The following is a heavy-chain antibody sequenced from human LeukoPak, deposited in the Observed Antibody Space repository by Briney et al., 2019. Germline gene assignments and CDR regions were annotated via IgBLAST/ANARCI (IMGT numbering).Heavy chain of an antibody. CDR2: IDPDGSTT. CDR1: GFTLSSYW. J-gene: IGHJ3*02. D-gene: IGHD1-26*01. CDR3: ARLGVGATRDAFDI. Sequence: PGRSLRLSCAASGFTLSSYWMHWVRQAPGEGLVWVSRIDPDGSTTNYADSVKGRFTTSRDNAKNSLYLQMNSLRAEDTALYYCARLGVGATRDAFDIWGQGTMVTVSS. V-gene: IGHV3-74*01.